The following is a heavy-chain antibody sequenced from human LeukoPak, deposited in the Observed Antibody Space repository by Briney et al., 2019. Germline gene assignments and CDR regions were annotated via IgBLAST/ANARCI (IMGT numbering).Heavy chain of an antibody. J-gene: IGHJ4*02. CDR1: GFSFSGYS. D-gene: IGHD1-26*01. CDR3: AKWPEGATPKFHY. V-gene: IGHV3-23*01. CDR2: ISGSGGVT. Sequence: GGSLRLSCAASGFSFSGYSMNWVRQAPGKGQEWVSTISGSGGVTYYPDSVRGRFTISRDNSKNTLHLQMDSLRAEDTAIYYCAKWPEGATPKFHYWGQGTLVTVSS.